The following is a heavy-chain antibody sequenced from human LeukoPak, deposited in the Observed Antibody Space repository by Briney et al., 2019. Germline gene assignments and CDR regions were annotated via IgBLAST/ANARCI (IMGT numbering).Heavy chain of an antibody. CDR1: GFTFSSYW. V-gene: IGHV3-23*01. CDR2: ITGSGDDT. D-gene: IGHD3-10*01. CDR3: AKGESRPKYYFDY. Sequence: PGGSLRLSCAASGFTFSSYWMHWVRQAPGKGLEWVSSITGSGDDTFYADSVKGRFTISRDNSKNTLYLQMNSLRAEDTAVYYCAKGESRPKYYFDYWGQGTLVTVSS. J-gene: IGHJ4*02.